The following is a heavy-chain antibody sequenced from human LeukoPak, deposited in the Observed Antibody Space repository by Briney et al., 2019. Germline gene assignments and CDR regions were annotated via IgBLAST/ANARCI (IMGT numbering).Heavy chain of an antibody. Sequence: GGSLRLSCAASGFTFSSYSMNWVRQAPGKGLEWVSSISSSSSYIYYADSVKGRFTISRDNAKNSLYLHMNSLRAEDTAVYYCAREAAAGMGLDYWGQGTLVTVSS. CDR1: GFTFSSYS. D-gene: IGHD6-13*01. V-gene: IGHV3-21*01. CDR3: AREAAAGMGLDY. J-gene: IGHJ4*02. CDR2: ISSSSSYI.